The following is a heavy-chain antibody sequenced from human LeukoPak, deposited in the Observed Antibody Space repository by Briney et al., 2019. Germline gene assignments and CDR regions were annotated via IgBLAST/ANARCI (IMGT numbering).Heavy chain of an antibody. V-gene: IGHV1-2*02. Sequence: GASVKVSCKASGYTFTGYYLHWVRQAPGQGLEWMGWLDPKSGGTKYAQKFKGRVTMTRDTSISTLYMEIISLTSDDTAVYYCARDPSHYYYMDVWGKGTTVTVSS. J-gene: IGHJ6*03. CDR1: GYTFTGYY. CDR2: LDPKSGGT. CDR3: ARDPSHYYYMDV.